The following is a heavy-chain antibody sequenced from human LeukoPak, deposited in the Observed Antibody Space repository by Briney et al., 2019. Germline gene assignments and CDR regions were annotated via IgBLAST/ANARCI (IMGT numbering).Heavy chain of an antibody. CDR1: GGSFSGYY. CDR3: ARLAAAA. D-gene: IGHD6-13*01. CDR2: INHSGST. Sequence: SETLSLTCAVYGGSFSGYYWSWIRRPPGKGLEWIGEINHSGSTNYNPSLKSRVTISVDTSKNQFSLKLSSVTAADTAVYYCARLAAAAWGQGTLVTVSS. V-gene: IGHV4-34*01. J-gene: IGHJ4*02.